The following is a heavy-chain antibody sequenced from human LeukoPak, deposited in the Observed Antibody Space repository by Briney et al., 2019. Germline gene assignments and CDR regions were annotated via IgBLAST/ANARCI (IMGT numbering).Heavy chain of an antibody. D-gene: IGHD6-19*01. J-gene: IGHJ6*02. CDR2: ISSSSSYI. V-gene: IGHV3-21*01. Sequence: GGSLRLSCAASGFTFSSYSMNWVRQAPGKGLEWVSSISSSSSYIYYADSVKGRFTISRDNAKNSLYLQMNSLRAEDTAVYYCARGKQWLVTGGSYYYYYGMDVWGQGTTVTVSS. CDR1: GFTFSSYS. CDR3: ARGKQWLVTGGSYYYYYGMDV.